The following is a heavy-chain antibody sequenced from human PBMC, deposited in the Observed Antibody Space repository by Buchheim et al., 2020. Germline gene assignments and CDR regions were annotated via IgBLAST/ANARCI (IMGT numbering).Heavy chain of an antibody. J-gene: IGHJ4*02. Sequence: EVQLVESGGGLVQPGGSLRLSCAASGFTFSSYDMHWVRQATGKGLEWVSAIGTAGDTYYPGSVKGRFTISRENAKNSLYLQMNSLRAGDTAVYYCARESIAAAGYRYFDYWGQGTL. D-gene: IGHD6-13*01. CDR1: GFTFSSYD. CDR2: IGTAGDT. V-gene: IGHV3-13*01. CDR3: ARESIAAAGYRYFDY.